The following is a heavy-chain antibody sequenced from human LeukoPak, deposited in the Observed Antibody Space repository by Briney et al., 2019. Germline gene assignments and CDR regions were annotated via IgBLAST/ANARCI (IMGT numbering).Heavy chain of an antibody. CDR2: ISWNSGSI. V-gene: IGHV3-9*01. D-gene: IGHD5-18*01. Sequence: PGGSLRLSCAASGFTFDDYAMHWVRQAPGKGLEWVPGISWNSGSIGYADSVKGRFTISRDNAKNSLYLQMNSLRAEDTALYYCAKGIELAPSSFDYWGQGTLVTVSS. J-gene: IGHJ4*02. CDR1: GFTFDDYA. CDR3: AKGIELAPSSFDY.